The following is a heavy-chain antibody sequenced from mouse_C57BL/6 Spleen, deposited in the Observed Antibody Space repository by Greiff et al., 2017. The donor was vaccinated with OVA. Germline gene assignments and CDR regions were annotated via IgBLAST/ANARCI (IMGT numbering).Heavy chain of an antibody. D-gene: IGHD5-1-1*01. CDR3: AKYLSYYFGY. CDR1: GYTFTDYY. Sequence: VQLQQSGPELVKPGASVKISCKASGYTFTDYYMNWVKQSHGKSLEWIGDINPNNGGTSYNQKFKGKATLTVDKSSSTAYMELRSLTSEDSAVYYCAKYLSYYFGYWGQGTTLTVAS. V-gene: IGHV1-26*01. CDR2: INPNNGGT. J-gene: IGHJ2*01.